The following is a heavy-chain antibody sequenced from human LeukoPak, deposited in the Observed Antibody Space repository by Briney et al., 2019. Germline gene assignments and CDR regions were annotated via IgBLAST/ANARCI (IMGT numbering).Heavy chain of an antibody. CDR3: ARVEQWLANDHHKPFDY. Sequence: SQTLSLTCAISGDSVSSNSAAWNWIRQSPSRGLEWLGRTYYRSKWYNDYAVSVKSQITINPDTSKNQFSLQLNSVTPEDTAVYYCARVEQWLANDHHKPFDYWGQGTLVTVSS. D-gene: IGHD6-19*01. CDR2: TYYRSKWYN. CDR1: GDSVSSNSAA. J-gene: IGHJ4*02. V-gene: IGHV6-1*01.